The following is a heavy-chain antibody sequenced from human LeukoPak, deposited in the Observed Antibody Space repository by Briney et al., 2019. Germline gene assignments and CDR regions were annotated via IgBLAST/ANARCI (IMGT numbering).Heavy chain of an antibody. CDR2: INHSGST. D-gene: IGHD3-3*01. CDR1: GGSFSGYY. CDR3: ARMIKGYDFWSGYNSYYYYYMDV. Sequence: SETLSLTCAVYGGSFSGYYWSWIRQPPGKGLEWIGEINHSGSTNYNPSLKSRVTISVDTSKNQFSLKLSSVTAADTAVYYCARMIKGYDFWSGYNSYYYYYMDVWGKGTTVTVSS. J-gene: IGHJ6*03. V-gene: IGHV4-34*01.